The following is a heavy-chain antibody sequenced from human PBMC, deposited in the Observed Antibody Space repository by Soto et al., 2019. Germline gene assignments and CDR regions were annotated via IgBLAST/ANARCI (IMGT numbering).Heavy chain of an antibody. CDR3: AKGGITIPPGF. CDR2: ISWDGGST. Sequence: GGSLRLSCAASGLTFDDYTMHWVRQAPGKGLEWVSLISWDGGSTYYADSVKGRFTISRDNSKNSLYLQMNSLRTEDTALYYCAKGGITIPPGFWGQGTMVTVSS. J-gene: IGHJ3*01. V-gene: IGHV3-43*01. CDR1: GLTFDDYT. D-gene: IGHD3-3*01.